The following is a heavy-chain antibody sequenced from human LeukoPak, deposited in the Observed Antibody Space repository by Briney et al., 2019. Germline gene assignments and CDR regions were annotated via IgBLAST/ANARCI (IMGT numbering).Heavy chain of an antibody. J-gene: IGHJ5*02. D-gene: IGHD3-10*01. CDR1: GLTFSSYS. CDR3: AKYYASGSSAWSDP. V-gene: IGHV3-21*01. Sequence: GGSLRLSCAASGLTFSSYSMNWVRQAAGKGLEWVTSISTSSSYIYYADSVKGRFTISRDNAENSLYLQMNSLRAEDTAVYYCAKYYASGSSAWSDPWGQGTQVTVSS. CDR2: ISTSSSYI.